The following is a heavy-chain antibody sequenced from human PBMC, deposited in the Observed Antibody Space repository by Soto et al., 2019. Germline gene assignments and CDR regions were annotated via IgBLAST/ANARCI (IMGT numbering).Heavy chain of an antibody. V-gene: IGHV3-53*01. Sequence: GSLRLSCAASGFTVSSNYMSWVRQAPGKGLEWVSVIYSGGSTYYADSVKGRFTISRDNSKNTLYLQMNSLRAEDTAVYYCARDRGYSYGYYYYGMDVWGQGTTVTVSS. CDR2: IYSGGST. CDR3: ARDRGYSYGYYYYGMDV. D-gene: IGHD5-18*01. J-gene: IGHJ6*02. CDR1: GFTVSSNY.